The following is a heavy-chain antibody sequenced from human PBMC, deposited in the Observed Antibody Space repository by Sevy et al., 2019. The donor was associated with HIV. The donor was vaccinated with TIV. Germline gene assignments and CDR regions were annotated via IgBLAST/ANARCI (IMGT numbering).Heavy chain of an antibody. V-gene: IGHV3-64D*06. CDR2: ISSDGVST. J-gene: IGHJ6*02. CDR1: GFSFSNSA. D-gene: IGHD3-3*01. Sequence: GGSLRLSCSGSGFSFSNSAMNWVRQTPGKGLKYVSAISSDGVSTYYTGSVRGRFTITRDNSKNTLYFQMSSLRVEDTAVYYCVKDPDYNFWRGDYGMDVWGQGTTVTVSS. CDR3: VKDPDYNFWRGDYGMDV.